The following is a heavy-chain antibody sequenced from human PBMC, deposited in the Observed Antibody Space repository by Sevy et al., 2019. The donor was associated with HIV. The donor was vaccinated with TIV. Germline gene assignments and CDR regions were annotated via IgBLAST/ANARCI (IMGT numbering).Heavy chain of an antibody. CDR3: ARGPITVSPYFDY. Sequence: SETLSLTCTVSGGSISSYYCSWIRQPPGKGLEWIGYINYSGSTNYNPSLKSRVTISIDTSKNQFSLKLTSVTAADTAVYYCARGPITVSPYFDYWSQGTLVTVSS. CDR1: GGSISSYY. J-gene: IGHJ4*02. V-gene: IGHV4-59*01. CDR2: INYSGST. D-gene: IGHD6-19*01.